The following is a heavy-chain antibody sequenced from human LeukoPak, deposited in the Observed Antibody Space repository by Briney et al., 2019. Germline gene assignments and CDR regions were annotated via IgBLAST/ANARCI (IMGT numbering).Heavy chain of an antibody. J-gene: IGHJ4*02. D-gene: IGHD2-15*01. CDR2: IHYSGST. CDR1: GGSITSRTYY. V-gene: IGHV4-39*07. CDR3: TRVECIDGSRYTFDY. Sequence: PSETLSLTCTVSGGSITSRTYYWSWIRQPPGKGLEWIGSIHYSGSTYYSPSLKSRVTISVDTSKNQFSLMLRSVTAADTAVFYCTRVECIDGSRYTFDYWGPGTLVIVSS.